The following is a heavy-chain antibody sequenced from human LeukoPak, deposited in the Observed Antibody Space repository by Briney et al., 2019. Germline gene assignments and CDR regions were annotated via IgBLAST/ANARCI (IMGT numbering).Heavy chain of an antibody. D-gene: IGHD3-16*02. CDR3: ARLIRLGELSPGGVDY. V-gene: IGHV3-48*03. CDR2: ISSSGSTI. CDR1: GFTFSSYE. Sequence: GGFLRLSCAASGFTFSSYEMNWVRQAPGKGLEWVSYISSSGSTIYYADSVKGRFTISRDNAKNSLYLQMNSLRAEDTAVYYCARLIRLGELSPGGVDYWGQGTLVTVSS. J-gene: IGHJ4*02.